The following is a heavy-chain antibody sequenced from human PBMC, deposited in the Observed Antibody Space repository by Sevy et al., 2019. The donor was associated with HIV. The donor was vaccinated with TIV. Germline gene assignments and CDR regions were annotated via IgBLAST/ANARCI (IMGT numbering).Heavy chain of an antibody. J-gene: IGHJ4*02. CDR1: GFTFSSYG. V-gene: IGHV3-33*01. Sequence: GGSLRLSCAASGFTFSSYGMHWVRQAPGKGLEWVALIWFDGSNTYYADSVKGRFTISRDIAKNTLLLQMNSLRGEDTAVYYCARDLEFYDNGDYGPAFMPDYWGQGTLVTVSS. CDR3: ARDLEFYDNGDYGPAFMPDY. CDR2: IWFDGSNT. D-gene: IGHD4-17*01.